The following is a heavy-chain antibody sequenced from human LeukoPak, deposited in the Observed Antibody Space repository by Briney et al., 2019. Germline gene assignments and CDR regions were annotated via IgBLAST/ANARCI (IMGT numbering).Heavy chain of an antibody. Sequence: GGSLRLSCAASGFTFSSYWMHWIRQAPGKGLVWVSRISTDGRIAKYADFVEGRFTISRDNAKNTLYLQMNSLRAEDTAAYYFVRGNFNGGIDYWGQGTLVTVSS. CDR1: GFTFSSYW. CDR2: ISTDGRIA. V-gene: IGHV3-74*01. CDR3: VRGNFNGGIDY. J-gene: IGHJ4*02.